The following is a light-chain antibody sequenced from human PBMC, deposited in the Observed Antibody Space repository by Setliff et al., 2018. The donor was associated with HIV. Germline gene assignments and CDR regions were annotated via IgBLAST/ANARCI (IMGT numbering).Light chain of an antibody. CDR1: SSDVGGYRY. V-gene: IGLV2-14*01. Sequence: ALTQPASVSGSPGQSITISCTGTSSDVGGYRYVSWYQQHPGKAPKLMIYDVSKRPSGVSNRFSGSKSGNTASLTISGLQAEDEADFYCSSYTSSSTYVFGTGTRSPS. CDR2: DVS. CDR3: SSYTSSSTYV. J-gene: IGLJ1*01.